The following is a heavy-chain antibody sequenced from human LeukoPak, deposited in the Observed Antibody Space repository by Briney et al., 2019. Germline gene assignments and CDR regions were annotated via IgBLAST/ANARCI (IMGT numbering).Heavy chain of an antibody. Sequence: SLEISCKGSGCRFTCYWIGLVRPVPGKGLEWIGITYPGDSDTRYSPSFQGQVTISADKSISTAYLQWSSLKASDTAMYYCARSDCSSTSCYNWWSFDYWGQGTLVTVSS. V-gene: IGHV5-51*01. CDR2: TYPGDSDT. D-gene: IGHD2-2*02. CDR1: GCRFTCYW. J-gene: IGHJ4*02. CDR3: ARSDCSSTSCYNWWSFDY.